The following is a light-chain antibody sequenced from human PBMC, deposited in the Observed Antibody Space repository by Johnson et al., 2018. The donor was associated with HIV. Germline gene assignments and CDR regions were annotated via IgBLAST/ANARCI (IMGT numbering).Light chain of an antibody. CDR3: GTWDSRLRTGV. CDR1: SSNIGNNY. V-gene: IGLV1-51*01. Sequence: QSVLTQPPSVSAAPGQKVTISCSGSSSNIGNNYVSWYQQLPGTAPKLLIYDNNKRPSGIPVRFSGSKSGTSATLGITGLQTGDEADYYCGTWDSRLRTGVFGTGTKVTVL. CDR2: DNN. J-gene: IGLJ1*01.